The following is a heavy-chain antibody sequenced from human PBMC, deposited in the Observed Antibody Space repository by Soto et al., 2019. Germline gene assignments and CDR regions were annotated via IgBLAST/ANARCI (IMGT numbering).Heavy chain of an antibody. Sequence: GGSLRLSCVASGFTFSSYDMHWVRQAPGKGLENVSSISSNGGTTYYGNYVKGRFTISRDNSKNTLYLQMGSLRAEDMAVYYCVRRVSGNYDYWGQGTLVTVSS. CDR2: ISSNGGTT. J-gene: IGHJ4*02. CDR3: VRRVSGNYDY. D-gene: IGHD1-7*01. V-gene: IGHV3-64*01. CDR1: GFTFSSYD.